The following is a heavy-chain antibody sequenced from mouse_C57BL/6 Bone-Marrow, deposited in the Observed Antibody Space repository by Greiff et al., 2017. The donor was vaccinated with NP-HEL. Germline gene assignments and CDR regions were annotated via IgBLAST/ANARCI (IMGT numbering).Heavy chain of an antibody. V-gene: IGHV5-9-1*02. CDR2: ISSGGDYI. Sequence: EVKLMESGEGLVKPGGSLKLSCAASGFTFSSYAMSWVRQTPEKRLEWVAYISSGGDYIYYADTVKGRFTISRDNARNTLYLQMSSLKSEDTAMYYCTRGYGTRYFDYWGQGTTLTVSS. CDR1: GFTFSSYA. D-gene: IGHD1-1*01. J-gene: IGHJ2*01. CDR3: TRGYGTRYFDY.